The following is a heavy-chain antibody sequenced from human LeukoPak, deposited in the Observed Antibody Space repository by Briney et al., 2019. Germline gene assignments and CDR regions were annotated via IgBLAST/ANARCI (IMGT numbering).Heavy chain of an antibody. J-gene: IGHJ4*02. CDR2: ISGSGGST. CDR1: GFTFSSYA. Sequence: GGSLRLSCAASGFTFSSYAMSWVRQAPGKGLEWVSAISGSGGSTYYADSVKGRFTISRDNSKNTLYLQMNSLRAEDTAVYYCARDTNYYDSSGYQKFDYWGQGTLVTVSS. CDR3: ARDTNYYDSSGYQKFDY. D-gene: IGHD3-22*01. V-gene: IGHV3-23*01.